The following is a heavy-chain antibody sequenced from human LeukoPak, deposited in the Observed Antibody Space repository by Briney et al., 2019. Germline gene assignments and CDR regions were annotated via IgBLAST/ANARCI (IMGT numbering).Heavy chain of an antibody. CDR3: ARKAGYCSGGSCSNWFDP. CDR1: GYTFTSYD. V-gene: IGHV1-8*01. D-gene: IGHD2-15*01. CDR2: MNPNSGNT. Sequence: ASVKVSCEASGYTFTSYDINWVRQATGQGLEWMGWMNPNSGNTGYAQKFQGRVTMTRNTSISTAYMELSSLRSEDTAVYYCARKAGYCSGGSCSNWFDPWGQGTLVTVSS. J-gene: IGHJ5*02.